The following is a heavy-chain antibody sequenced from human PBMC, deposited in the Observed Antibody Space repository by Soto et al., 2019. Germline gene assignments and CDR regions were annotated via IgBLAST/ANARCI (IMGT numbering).Heavy chain of an antibody. D-gene: IGHD5-12*01. CDR3: ARQGHPGAWGLRRGGGYY. V-gene: IGHV4-59*01. Sequence: PSETLSLTCTVSGGSISSYYWSWIRQPPGKGLEWIGYIYYSGSTNYNPSLKSRVTISVDTSKNQFSLKLSSVTAADTAVYYCARQGHPGAWGLRRGGGYYWGQGTLVTVSS. CDR2: IYYSGST. CDR1: GGSISSYY. J-gene: IGHJ4*02.